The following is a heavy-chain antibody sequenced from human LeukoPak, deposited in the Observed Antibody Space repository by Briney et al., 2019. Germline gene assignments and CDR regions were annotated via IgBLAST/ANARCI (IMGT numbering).Heavy chain of an antibody. D-gene: IGHD2-21*02. Sequence: PGGSLRLSCAASGFTVSSNYMSWVRQAPGKGLEWVSVIYNDGSTYYADSAKGRFTISRDNSKNILYLQMNGLSAEDTAVYYCARDREEVTARAQMDVWGKGTTVTVSS. CDR2: IYNDGST. CDR1: GFTVSSNY. V-gene: IGHV3-53*01. CDR3: ARDREEVTARAQMDV. J-gene: IGHJ6*04.